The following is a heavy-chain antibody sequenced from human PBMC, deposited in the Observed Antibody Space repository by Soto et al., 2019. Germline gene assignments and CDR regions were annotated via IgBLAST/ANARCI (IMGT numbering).Heavy chain of an antibody. D-gene: IGHD6-19*01. V-gene: IGHV1-69*13. Sequence: ASVKVSCKASGGTFSSYAISWVRQAPGQGLEWMGGISPIFGSANYAQKFQGRVTITADESTSTAYMELSSLRSEDTAVYYCARATYSSGWTPKYYFDYWGQGTLVTVSS. CDR3: ARATYSSGWTPKYYFDY. CDR2: ISPIFGSA. J-gene: IGHJ4*02. CDR1: GGTFSSYA.